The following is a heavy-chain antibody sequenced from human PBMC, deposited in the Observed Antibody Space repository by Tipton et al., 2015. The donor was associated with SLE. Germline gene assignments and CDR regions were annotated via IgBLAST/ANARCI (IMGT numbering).Heavy chain of an antibody. D-gene: IGHD3-16*01. J-gene: IGHJ2*01. CDR2: IYSGGTT. CDR1: GGSITSSSYY. V-gene: IGHV4-61*05. CDR3: ARHGGYWYFDF. Sequence: TLSLTCTVSGGSITSSSYYWGWIRQPPGKGLEWIGYIYSGGTTNYNPSLRSRVTMSVDTSQNQFSLKLSSVTAADTAVYYCARHGGYWYFDFWGRGTLVTVSS.